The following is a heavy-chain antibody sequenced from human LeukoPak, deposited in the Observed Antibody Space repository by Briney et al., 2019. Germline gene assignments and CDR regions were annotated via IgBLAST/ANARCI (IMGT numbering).Heavy chain of an antibody. Sequence: ASVKVSCKASGYTFTGYYMHWVRQAPGQGLEWMGWINPNSGGTNYAQKFQGRVTMTRDTSISTAYMELSRLRSDDTAVYYCARGPTRLLWFGESDYWGQGTLVTVSS. J-gene: IGHJ4*02. D-gene: IGHD3-10*01. CDR1: GYTFTGYY. CDR3: ARGPTRLLWFGESDY. CDR2: INPNSGGT. V-gene: IGHV1-2*02.